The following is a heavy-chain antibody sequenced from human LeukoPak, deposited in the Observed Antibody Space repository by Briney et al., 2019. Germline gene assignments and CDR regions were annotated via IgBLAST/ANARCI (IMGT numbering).Heavy chain of an antibody. CDR1: GFMFDDFG. Sequence: GGSLRLSCAASGFMFDDFGIHWVRQAPGKGLEWVSGISWNSGSIGYADSVKGRFTISRDNAKNSLYLQMNSLRAEDTALYYCAKDKAGTRAFDIWGQGTMVTVSS. D-gene: IGHD6-13*01. J-gene: IGHJ3*02. CDR2: ISWNSGSI. V-gene: IGHV3-9*01. CDR3: AKDKAGTRAFDI.